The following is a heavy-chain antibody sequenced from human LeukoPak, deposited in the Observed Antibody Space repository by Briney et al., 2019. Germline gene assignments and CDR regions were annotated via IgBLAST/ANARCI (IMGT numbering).Heavy chain of an antibody. CDR1: GYTFTGYY. D-gene: IGHD6-13*01. V-gene: IGHV1-2*02. Sequence: ASVKVSCKASGYTFTGYYMHWVRQAPGQGLEWMGWINPNSGGTNYAQKLQGRVTMTTDTSTSTAYMELRSLRSDDTAVYYCARWVLIAAAGTTGAPDYWGQGTLVTVSS. J-gene: IGHJ4*02. CDR2: INPNSGGT. CDR3: ARWVLIAAAGTTGAPDY.